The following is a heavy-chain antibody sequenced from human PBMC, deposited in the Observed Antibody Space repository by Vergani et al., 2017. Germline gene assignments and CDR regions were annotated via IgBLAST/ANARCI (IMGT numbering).Heavy chain of an antibody. CDR3: SRGRGYSFGYSDY. J-gene: IGHJ4*02. CDR2: IRNKAYGGTT. CDR1: GFSFGDYA. D-gene: IGHD5-18*01. V-gene: IGHV3-49*04. Sequence: EVQLVESGGGLVPPGRSLRLSCAASGFSFGDYAMTWVRQAPGKRLEWVAFIRNKAYGGTTEYAASVKGRFIISRDYSKRLAYLQLSGLKTEDTAVYFCSRGRGYSFGYSDYWGKGPLVTV.